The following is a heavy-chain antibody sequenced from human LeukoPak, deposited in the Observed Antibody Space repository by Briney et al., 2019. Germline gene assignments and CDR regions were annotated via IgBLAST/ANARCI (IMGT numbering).Heavy chain of an antibody. J-gene: IGHJ4*02. CDR1: GFNFDDYG. CDR2: ISGNIVST. Sequence: GGSLGLSCVASGFNFDDYGMSWVRQAPGKGLEWVSAISGNIVSTYYADSVKGRFTISRDNAKNSLFLQMNSLRAEDTAVYYCARDSPPDYWGQGTLVTVSS. V-gene: IGHV3-20*04. CDR3: ARDSPPDY.